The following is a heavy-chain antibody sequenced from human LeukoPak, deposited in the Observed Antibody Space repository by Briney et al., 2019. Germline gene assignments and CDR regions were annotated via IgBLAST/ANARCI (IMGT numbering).Heavy chain of an antibody. D-gene: IGHD2-2*01. CDR1: GFTFSSYA. CDR3: AKEKAGYCSSTSCFDGYDY. CDR2: ISGSGGST. J-gene: IGHJ4*02. V-gene: IGHV3-23*01. Sequence: GGSLRLSCAASGFTFSSYAMSWVRQAPGKGLEWVSAISGSGGSTYYADSVKGRFSISGDNSKNTLYLQLNSLRAEDTAVYYCAKEKAGYCSSTSCFDGYDYWGQGTLVTVSS.